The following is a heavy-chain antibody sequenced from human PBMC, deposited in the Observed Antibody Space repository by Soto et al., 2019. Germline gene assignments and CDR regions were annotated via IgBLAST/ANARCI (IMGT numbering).Heavy chain of an antibody. CDR2: IIPLFGTT. Sequence: QVQLVQSGAEVKKPGSSVKVSCKVSGGPFSSYTLSWVRQAPGQGPEWMGEIIPLFGTTNYVQGFQGRLTIYADVSQNTAYMALSSLRSAATTLFYCVRDSIAASGFDSWGQGTLVTVS. D-gene: IGHD6-13*01. CDR1: GGPFSSYT. CDR3: VRDSIAASGFDS. J-gene: IGHJ4*02. V-gene: IGHV1-69*12.